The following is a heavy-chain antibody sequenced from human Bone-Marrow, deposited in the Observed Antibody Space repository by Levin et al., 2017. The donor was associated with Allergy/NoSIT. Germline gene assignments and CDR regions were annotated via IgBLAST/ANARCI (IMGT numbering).Heavy chain of an antibody. Sequence: SQTLSLTCTVSGGSISSSSYYWGWIRQPPGKGLEWIGSIYYSGSTYYNPSLKSRVTISVDTSKNQFSLKLSSVTAADTAVYYCASSITIFGVAPYWGQGTLVTVSS. D-gene: IGHD3-3*01. CDR2: IYYSGST. J-gene: IGHJ4*02. CDR1: GGSISSSSYY. CDR3: ASSITIFGVAPY. V-gene: IGHV4-39*01.